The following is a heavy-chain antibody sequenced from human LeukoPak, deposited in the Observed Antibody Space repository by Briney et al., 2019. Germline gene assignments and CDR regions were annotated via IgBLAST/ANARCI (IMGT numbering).Heavy chain of an antibody. V-gene: IGHV4-39*07. CDR2: IYYSGST. J-gene: IGHJ3*02. CDR1: GGSISSSSYY. Sequence: SETLSLTCTVSGGSISSSSYYWGWIRQPPGKGLEWIGSIYYSGSTYYNPSLKSRVTISVDTSKNQFSLKLTSVTAADTAVYYCARDDYLIAFDIWGQGTMVTVSS. CDR3: ARDDYLIAFDI. D-gene: IGHD3-16*01.